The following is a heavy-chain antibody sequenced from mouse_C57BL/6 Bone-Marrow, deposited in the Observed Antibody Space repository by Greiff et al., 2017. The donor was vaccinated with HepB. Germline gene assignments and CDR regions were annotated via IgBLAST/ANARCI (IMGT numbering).Heavy chain of an antibody. CDR2: INPNNGGT. CDR3: ARLAVMNWYFDV. CDR1: GYTFTDYY. Sequence: EVQLQQSGPELVKPGASVKISCKASGYTFTDYYMNWVKQSHGKSLEWIGDINPNNGGTSYNQKFKGKATLTVDKSSSTAYMELRSLTSEDSAVYYCARLAVMNWYFDVWGTGTTVTVSS. V-gene: IGHV1-26*01. J-gene: IGHJ1*03. D-gene: IGHD2-2*01.